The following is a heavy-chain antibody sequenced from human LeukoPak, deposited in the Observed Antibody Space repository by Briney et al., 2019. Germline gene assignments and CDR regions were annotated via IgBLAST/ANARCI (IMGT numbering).Heavy chain of an antibody. CDR2: ISDDGSSK. CDR3: ARASVLDY. V-gene: IGHV3-30*03. CDR1: GFTFRIYD. D-gene: IGHD5/OR15-5a*01. J-gene: IGHJ4*02. Sequence: GGSLRLSCAASGFTFRIYDMHWVRQAPGKGLEWVAVISDDGSSKEYADSVKGRFAISRDNSKNTLYVQMNSLRADDTAVYYCARASVLDYWGPGTLVTVSS.